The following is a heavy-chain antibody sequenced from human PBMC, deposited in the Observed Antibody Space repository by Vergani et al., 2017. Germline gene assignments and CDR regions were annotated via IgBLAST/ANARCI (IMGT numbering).Heavy chain of an antibody. CDR1: GFTFSDYY. CDR2: ISSRGSTI. Sequence: QVQLVESGGGVVQPGRSLRLSCAASGFTFSDYYMSWIRQAPGKGLEWVSYISSRGSTIYYADSVKGRFTISRDNAKNSLYLQMNSLRAEDTAVYYCASVATGDAFDIWGQGTMVTVSS. CDR3: ASVATGDAFDI. V-gene: IGHV3-11*01. D-gene: IGHD5-12*01. J-gene: IGHJ3*02.